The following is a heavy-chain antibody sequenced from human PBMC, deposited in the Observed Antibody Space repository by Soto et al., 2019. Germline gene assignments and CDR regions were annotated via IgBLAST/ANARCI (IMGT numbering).Heavy chain of an antibody. D-gene: IGHD3-3*02. CDR1: GYTLTSYY. CDR2: ISAYNGNT. Sequence: QVQLVQSGAEVKKPGASVKVSFKASGYTLTSYYVSWVRQAPGQGLEWMGWISAYNGNTNYPQKLQGRVTMTTDTSTSTADMELRSLRSDDTAVYYCARDSPPIASWGQGTLVTVSS. V-gene: IGHV1-18*01. CDR3: ARDSPPIAS. J-gene: IGHJ5*02.